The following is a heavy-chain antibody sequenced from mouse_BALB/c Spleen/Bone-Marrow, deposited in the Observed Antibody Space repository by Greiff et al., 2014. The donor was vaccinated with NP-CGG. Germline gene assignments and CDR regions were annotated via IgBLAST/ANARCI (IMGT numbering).Heavy chain of an antibody. D-gene: IGHD3-3*01. CDR2: INPNTDGT. V-gene: IGHV1-26*01. Sequence: EVQLQQSGPELVKPGTSGKMSCKASGYTFTDYYMMWVRQSHGKSLEWIGHINPNTDGTFYNQKFKGKATLTVDKSSSTAYMQLNSLTSEDSAVYYCARSRYFDNWGQGTTLTVSS. CDR1: GYTFTDYY. J-gene: IGHJ2*01. CDR3: ARSRYFDN.